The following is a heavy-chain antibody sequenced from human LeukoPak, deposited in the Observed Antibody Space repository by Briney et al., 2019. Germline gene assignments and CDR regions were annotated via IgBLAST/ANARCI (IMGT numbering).Heavy chain of an antibody. D-gene: IGHD3-3*01. V-gene: IGHV4-38-2*02. CDR2: IYHSGST. Sequence: PSETLSLTCTVSGYSISSGYYWGWIRQPPGKGLEWIGSIYHSGSTYYNPSLKSRVTISVDTSKNQFSLKLSSVTAADTAVYYCARDRRGYDFWSTDNWFDPWGQGTLVTVSS. J-gene: IGHJ5*02. CDR3: ARDRRGYDFWSTDNWFDP. CDR1: GYSISSGYY.